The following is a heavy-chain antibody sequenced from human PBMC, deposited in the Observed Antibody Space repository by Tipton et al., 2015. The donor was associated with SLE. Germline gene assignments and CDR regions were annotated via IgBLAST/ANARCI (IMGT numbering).Heavy chain of an antibody. J-gene: IGHJ5*02. CDR1: GFTFSSYA. Sequence: LRLSCAASGFTFSSYAMSWVRQAPGKGLEWIGEINHSGSTNYNPSLKSRVTISVDTSKNQFSLKLSSVTAADTAVYYCARRRTYYDFWSGYPGARFDPWGQGTLVTVSS. V-gene: IGHV4-34*01. CDR2: INHSGST. D-gene: IGHD3-3*01. CDR3: ARRRTYYDFWSGYPGARFDP.